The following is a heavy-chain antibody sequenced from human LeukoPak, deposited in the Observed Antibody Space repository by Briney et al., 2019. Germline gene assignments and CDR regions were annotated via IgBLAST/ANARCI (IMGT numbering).Heavy chain of an antibody. Sequence: SETLSLTCTVSGGSISSSRYSWGWIRQPPGKGLEWIGTISYSGSTYYNPSLKSRVTISVDTSENQFSLRLSSVTAADTAVYYCARVGFGGYSYGYVDFWGQGTLVTVSS. CDR3: ARVGFGGYSYGYVDF. J-gene: IGHJ4*02. CDR1: GGSISSSRYS. D-gene: IGHD5-18*01. V-gene: IGHV4-39*01. CDR2: ISYSGST.